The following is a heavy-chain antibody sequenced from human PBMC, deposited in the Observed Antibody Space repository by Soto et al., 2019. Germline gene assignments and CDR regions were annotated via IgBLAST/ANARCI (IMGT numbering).Heavy chain of an antibody. CDR3: ARGLWDSSGYWRN. CDR2: IIPMFGTA. V-gene: IGHV1-69*12. CDR1: GGTFSSYA. J-gene: IGHJ4*02. Sequence: QVQLVQSGAEVKKPGSSVKVSCKASGGTFSSYAISXVXXXXXXXXEWMGGIIPMFGTANYAQKFQGRVTITADESTSTAYMELSSLSSEDTAVYYCARGLWDSSGYWRNWGQGTLVTVSS. D-gene: IGHD3-22*01.